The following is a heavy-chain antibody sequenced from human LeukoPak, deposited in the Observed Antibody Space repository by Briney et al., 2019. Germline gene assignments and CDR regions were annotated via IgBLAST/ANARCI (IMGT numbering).Heavy chain of an antibody. CDR2: ISYDGSNK. CDR3: ARDQVTTSADDAFDI. Sequence: HPGRSLRLSCAASGFTFSSYAMHWFRQAPGKGLEWVAVISYDGSNKYYADSVKGRFTISRDNSKNTLYLQMNSLRAEDTAVYYCARDQVTTSADDAFDIWGQGTMVTVSS. V-gene: IGHV3-30-3*01. J-gene: IGHJ3*02. CDR1: GFTFSSYA. D-gene: IGHD4-17*01.